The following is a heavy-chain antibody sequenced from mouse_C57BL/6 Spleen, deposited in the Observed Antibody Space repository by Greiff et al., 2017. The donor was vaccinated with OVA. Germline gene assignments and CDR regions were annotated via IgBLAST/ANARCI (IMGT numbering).Heavy chain of an antibody. D-gene: IGHD1-1*01. Sequence: EVMLVESGGGLVKPGGSLKLSCSASGFTFSDYGMHWVRQAPEKGLEWVAYISSGSSTIYYADTVTGRFTISRDNAKNTLFLQMTSLRSEDTAMYYCARSYGSSYFDYWGQGTTLTVSS. V-gene: IGHV5-17*01. CDR1: GFTFSDYG. CDR2: ISSGSSTI. CDR3: ARSYGSSYFDY. J-gene: IGHJ2*01.